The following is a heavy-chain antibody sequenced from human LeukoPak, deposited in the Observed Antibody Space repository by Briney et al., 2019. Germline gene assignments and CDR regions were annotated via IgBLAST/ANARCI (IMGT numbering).Heavy chain of an antibody. CDR3: ARQRKYQLPYFDY. J-gene: IGHJ4*02. Sequence: GESPKISCKGSGYSFTSYWIGWVRQMPGKGLEWVGIIYPGDSDTRHSPSFQGQVTISADKSISTAYLQWSSLKASDTAMYYCARQRKYQLPYFDYWGQGTLVTVSS. V-gene: IGHV5-51*01. D-gene: IGHD2-2*01. CDR2: IYPGDSDT. CDR1: GYSFTSYW.